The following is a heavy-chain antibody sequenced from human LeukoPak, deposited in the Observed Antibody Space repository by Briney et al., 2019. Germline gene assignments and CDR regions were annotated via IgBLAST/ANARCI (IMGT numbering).Heavy chain of an antibody. Sequence: ASVKVSCKASGYTFTGYYMHWVRQAPGQGLEWMGWINPNSGGTNYAQKFQGRVTMTRDTSISTAHMELSRLRSDDTAVYYCARVRFYGSGSEFDYWGQGTLVTVSS. J-gene: IGHJ4*02. CDR2: INPNSGGT. D-gene: IGHD3-10*01. CDR1: GYTFTGYY. CDR3: ARVRFYGSGSEFDY. V-gene: IGHV1-2*02.